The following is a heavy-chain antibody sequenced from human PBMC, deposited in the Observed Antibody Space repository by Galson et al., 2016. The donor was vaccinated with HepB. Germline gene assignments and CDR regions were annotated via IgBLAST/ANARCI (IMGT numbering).Heavy chain of an antibody. V-gene: IGHV3-49*03. D-gene: IGHD3-22*01. CDR3: SRDIAPTSYDSSGYYYFDY. Sequence: SLRLSCATSGFTFGDYAMGWFRQAPGKGLEWVGFIRSKRYAGTTEYAASVKGRFTIPRDDSESSAYLQMNSLRTEDPAVYFCSRDIAPTSYDSSGYYYFDYWGQGALVTVSS. J-gene: IGHJ4*02. CDR1: GFTFGDYA. CDR2: IRSKRYAGTT.